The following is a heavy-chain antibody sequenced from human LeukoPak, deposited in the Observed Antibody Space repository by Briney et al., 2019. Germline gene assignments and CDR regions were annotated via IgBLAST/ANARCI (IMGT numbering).Heavy chain of an antibody. J-gene: IGHJ6*03. V-gene: IGHV3-23*01. CDR3: LTRSLIAVSGNSYMDV. D-gene: IGHD6-19*01. CDR1: GFTIMNSA. Sequence: GGSLRLSCAASGFTIMNSAMNWVRQAPGKGLEWVSAINGTAINTDYADSVKGRFTISRDSSKNTLYLQMNSLRAEDTAVYFCLTRSLIAVSGNSYMDVWGKGTTVTVSS. CDR2: INGTAINT.